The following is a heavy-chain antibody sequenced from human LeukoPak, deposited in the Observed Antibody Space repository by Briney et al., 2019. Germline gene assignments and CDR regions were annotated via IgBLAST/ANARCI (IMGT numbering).Heavy chain of an antibody. Sequence: GGSLRLSCAASGFTFSSYSMNWVCQAPGKGLEWLSYISSSSTTIHYADSVKGRFTISRDNAENSLFLQMNSMSAEDTAVYYCASGYYYFDYWDQGTLVTVSS. V-gene: IGHV3-48*01. CDR2: ISSSSTTI. D-gene: IGHD3-22*01. CDR1: GFTFSSYS. CDR3: ASGYYYFDY. J-gene: IGHJ4*02.